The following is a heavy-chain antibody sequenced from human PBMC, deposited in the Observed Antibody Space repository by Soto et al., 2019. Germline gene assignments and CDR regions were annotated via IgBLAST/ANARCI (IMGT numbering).Heavy chain of an antibody. Sequence: GGSLRLSCAASGFTFSSYGMHWVRQAPGKGLEWVAVISYDGSNKYYADSVKGRFTISRDNSKNTLYLQMNSLRAEDTAVYYCAKNWALGTVLRFLEWLFPGGMDVWGQGTTVTVSS. V-gene: IGHV3-30*18. CDR2: ISYDGSNK. D-gene: IGHD3-3*01. CDR1: GFTFSSYG. CDR3: AKNWALGTVLRFLEWLFPGGMDV. J-gene: IGHJ6*02.